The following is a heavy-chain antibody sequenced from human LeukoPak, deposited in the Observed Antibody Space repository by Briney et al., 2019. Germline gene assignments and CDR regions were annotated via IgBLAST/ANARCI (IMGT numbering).Heavy chain of an antibody. CDR2: ISYDGGDQ. Sequence: GRALRLSCAASGFPFNTYGMHWVRQAPGKGLEWLAVISYDGGDQYYADSVKGRLTISRDNSKNTLYLQMNSLRAEDTAVYYCAREIWFGELYPTYFDYWGQGTLVTVSS. J-gene: IGHJ4*02. D-gene: IGHD3-10*01. V-gene: IGHV3-30*03. CDR1: GFPFNTYG. CDR3: AREIWFGELYPTYFDY.